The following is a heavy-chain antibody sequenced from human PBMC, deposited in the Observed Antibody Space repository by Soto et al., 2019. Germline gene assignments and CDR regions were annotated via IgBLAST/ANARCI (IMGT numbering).Heavy chain of an antibody. CDR2: ISYDGSNK. Sequence: HPGGSRRLSCAASGFTFSSYGMHWVRQAPGKGREWVAVISYDGSNKYYADSVKGRFTISRDNSKNTLYLQMNSPRAEDPAVYYCAKDLGRSRFLEWRVLPWFGEIRDYGMDVWGQGTTVTVSS. D-gene: IGHD3-10*01. CDR3: AKDLGRSRFLEWRVLPWFGEIRDYGMDV. CDR1: GFTFSSYG. J-gene: IGHJ6*02. V-gene: IGHV3-30*18.